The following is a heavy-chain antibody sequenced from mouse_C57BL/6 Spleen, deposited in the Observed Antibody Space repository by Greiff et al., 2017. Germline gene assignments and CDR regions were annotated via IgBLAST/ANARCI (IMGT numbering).Heavy chain of an antibody. CDR2: INPNFGTT. V-gene: IGHV1-39*01. CDR1: GYSFTDYN. J-gene: IGHJ2*01. D-gene: IGHD2-1*01. Sequence: EVQLQQSGPELVKPGASVKISCKASGYSFTDYNMNWVKQSNGKSLEWIGVINPNFGTTSYNQKFKGKATLTVDQSSNTPYMQLNSLTSEDSAVYSCARGIYYGNPFYFDYWGQGTTLTVSS. CDR3: ARGIYYGNPFYFDY.